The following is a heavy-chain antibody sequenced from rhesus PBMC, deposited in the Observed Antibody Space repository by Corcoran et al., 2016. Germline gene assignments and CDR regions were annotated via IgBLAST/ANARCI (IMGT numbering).Heavy chain of an antibody. V-gene: IGHV3S42*01. J-gene: IGHJ4*01. CDR3: AKDSLDY. CDR1: GVTFSEYW. Sequence: EVQLVESGGGLAKRGGSLRLSCAASGVTFSEYWMNWVRKTPEMGLEWISTINPSGDTIFYANSVQGRFTISRDNSRNTLSLQMDSLGAEDTALYYCAKDSLDYWGQGVLVTVSS. CDR2: INPSGDTI.